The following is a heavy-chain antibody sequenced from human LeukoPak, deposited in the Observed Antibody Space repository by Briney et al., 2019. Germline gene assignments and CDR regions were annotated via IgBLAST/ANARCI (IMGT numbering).Heavy chain of an antibody. CDR3: ARGGPNKSGWTLDY. D-gene: IGHD6-25*01. CDR2: FNSDKGNT. CDR1: GYTFTNYA. Sequence: ASVKVSCKASGYTFTNYAIHWVRQAPGQRLEWMGWFNSDKGNTEYSQKFQGRVIITRDTPASTAYMELSSLRPEDTAVFFCARGGPNKSGWTLDYWGQGTLVTVSS. J-gene: IGHJ4*02. V-gene: IGHV1-3*01.